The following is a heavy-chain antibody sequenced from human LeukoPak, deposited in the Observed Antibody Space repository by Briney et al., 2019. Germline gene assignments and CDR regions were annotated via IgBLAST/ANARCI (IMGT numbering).Heavy chain of an antibody. CDR2: IKSKTDGGTT. Sequence: GGSLRLSCAASGFTFSNAWMNWVRQAPGKGLEWVGRIKSKTDGGTTDYAAPVKGRFTISRDDSKNTLYLQMNSLKTEDTAVYYCARGSTSTAPGWVYWGHGTPVTVSS. D-gene: IGHD2-21*02. CDR1: GFTFSNAW. J-gene: IGHJ4*01. CDR3: ARGSTSTAPGWVY. V-gene: IGHV3-15*07.